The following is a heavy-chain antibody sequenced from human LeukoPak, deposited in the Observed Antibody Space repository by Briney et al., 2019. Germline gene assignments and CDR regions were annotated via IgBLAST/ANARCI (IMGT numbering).Heavy chain of an antibody. D-gene: IGHD2/OR15-2a*01. J-gene: IGHJ4*02. CDR2: ISYDGSNK. CDR3: AKDKTFYGNYIGY. V-gene: IGHV3-30*18. Sequence: PGGSLRLSCAASGFTFSSYGMHWVRQAPGKGLEWVAVISYDGSNKYYADSVKGRFTISRDNSHNFLYLQVNNLRAEDAAVYYCAKDKTFYGNYIGYWGQGTLVTVSS. CDR1: GFTFSSYG.